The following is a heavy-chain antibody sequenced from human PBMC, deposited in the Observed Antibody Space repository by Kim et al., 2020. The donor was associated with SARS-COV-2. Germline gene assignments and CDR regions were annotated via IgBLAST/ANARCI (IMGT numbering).Heavy chain of an antibody. CDR2: INHSGST. CDR1: GGSFSGYY. D-gene: IGHD6-19*01. Sequence: SETLSLTCAVYGGSFSGYYWSWIRQPPGKGLEWIGEINHSGSTNYNPSLKSRVTISVDTSKNQFSLKLSSVTAADTAVYYCARGTRQWLVRGPYYYSMDGWGKGTTVTVSS. CDR3: ARGTRQWLVRGPYYYSMDG. J-gene: IGHJ6*03. V-gene: IGHV4-34*01.